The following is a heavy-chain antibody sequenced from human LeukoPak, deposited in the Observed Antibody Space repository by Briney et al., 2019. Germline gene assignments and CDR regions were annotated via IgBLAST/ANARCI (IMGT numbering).Heavy chain of an antibody. J-gene: IGHJ4*02. CDR2: IKEDGSEK. CDR3: VRNFILDY. CDR1: GFTFSSYA. V-gene: IGHV3-7*01. Sequence: GGSLRLSCAASGFTFSSYAMTWVRQAPGKGLEWVANIKEDGSEKKYVDSVKGRFSISRDNAKNSLYLQMNSLTAEDTAVYYCVRNFILDYWGQGTLVTVSS. D-gene: IGHD3-3*02.